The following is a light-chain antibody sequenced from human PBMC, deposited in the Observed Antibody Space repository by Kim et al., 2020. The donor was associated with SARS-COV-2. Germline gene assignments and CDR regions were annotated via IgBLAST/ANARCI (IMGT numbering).Light chain of an antibody. Sequence: LSPGERATLSCRASQNINNNYLTWYQQKPGQPPRLFIYAASRRVTGIPDRFSGSGSGTDFTLTISRLEPEDFAVYYCQQYGSSPYTFGQGTKVEI. V-gene: IGKV3-20*01. CDR2: AAS. CDR1: QNINNNY. J-gene: IGKJ2*01. CDR3: QQYGSSPYT.